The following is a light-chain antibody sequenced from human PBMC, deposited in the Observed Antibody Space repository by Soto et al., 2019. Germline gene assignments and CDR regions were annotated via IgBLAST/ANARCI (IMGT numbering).Light chain of an antibody. V-gene: IGKV3-11*01. CDR2: DAF. CDR3: HQYNNLWT. J-gene: IGKJ1*01. Sequence: EIVLTQSPATLSLSPGERATLSCRASQSVNRYLAWYQHRPGQAPRLLIYDAFNRATGVPARFTGSGSGTDFTLTISSLEPEDFGVYYCHQYNNLWTFGQGTKVDIK. CDR1: QSVNRY.